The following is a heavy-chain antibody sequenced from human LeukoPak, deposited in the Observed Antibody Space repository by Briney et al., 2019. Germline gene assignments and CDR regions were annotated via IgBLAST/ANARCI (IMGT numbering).Heavy chain of an antibody. V-gene: IGHV4-61*02. CDR1: GGSISSGSYY. J-gene: IGHJ3*02. CDR3: ARPVIVGAKTRGPFSAFDI. CDR2: IYTSGST. D-gene: IGHD1-26*01. Sequence: SETLSLTCTVSGGSISSGSYYWSWIRQPAGKGLEWIGRIYTSGSTNYNPSLKSRVTISVDTSKNQFSLKLSSVTAADTAVYYCARPVIVGAKTRGPFSAFDIWGQGTMVTVSS.